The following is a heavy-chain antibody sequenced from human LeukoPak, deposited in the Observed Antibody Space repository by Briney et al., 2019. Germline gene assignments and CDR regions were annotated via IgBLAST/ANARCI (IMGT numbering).Heavy chain of an antibody. J-gene: IGHJ6*02. D-gene: IGHD3-10*01. CDR1: GYTFTSYD. CDR3: ARHLWFGELKLFYGMDV. V-gene: IGHV1-8*01. CDR2: MNPNSGNT. Sequence: GASVKVSCKASGYTFTSYDTNWVRQATGQGLAWMGWMNPNSGNTGYAQKFQGRVTMTRNTSISTAYMELSSLRSEDTAVYYCARHLWFGELKLFYGMDVWGQGTTVTVSS.